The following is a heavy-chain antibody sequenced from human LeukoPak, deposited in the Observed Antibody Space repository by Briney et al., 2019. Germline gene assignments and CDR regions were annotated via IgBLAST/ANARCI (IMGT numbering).Heavy chain of an antibody. V-gene: IGHV4-59*01. J-gene: IGHJ6*03. CDR2: IYYSGTT. Sequence: SETLSLTSTGSGGSIRSYYWSWLPHPPGNGLKWSAYIYYSGTTNYNPSLKSRVTISVDTSKTQFSLKLSSVTAADTAVYFCARGRVSSSTWYSTYYYYFYMDVWGKGSTVTVPS. D-gene: IGHD6-13*01. CDR1: GGSIRSYY. CDR3: ARGRVSSSTWYSTYYYYFYMDV.